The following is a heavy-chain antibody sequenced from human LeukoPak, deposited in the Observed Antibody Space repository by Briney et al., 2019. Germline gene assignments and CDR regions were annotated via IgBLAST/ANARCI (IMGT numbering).Heavy chain of an antibody. Sequence: TGGSLRLSCAASGFTVSSNYMSWVRQAPGKGLEWMAVISYDGTNKYYADSVKGRFTISRDNSKNTLYLQMNSLRAEDTAVYYCAKDLNYDFWSGLGNWGQGTLVTVSS. J-gene: IGHJ4*02. CDR1: GFTVSSNY. CDR2: ISYDGTNK. D-gene: IGHD3-3*01. CDR3: AKDLNYDFWSGLGN. V-gene: IGHV3-30*18.